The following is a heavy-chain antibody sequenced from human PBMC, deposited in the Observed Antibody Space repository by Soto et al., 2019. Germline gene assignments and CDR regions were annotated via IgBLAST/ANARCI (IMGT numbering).Heavy chain of an antibody. D-gene: IGHD3-3*01. J-gene: IGHJ4*02. CDR3: ARGREIFGAVTPFEY. V-gene: IGHV4-34*01. Sequence: SETLSLTCAVYGAPFSVYYWTWIRHPPGKGLEWIGEINHTGSTKYNPSLKSRVTISLDTPKNQFSLSLRSVTAADTAVYYCARGREIFGAVTPFEYWGQGTQVTVSS. CDR1: GAPFSVYY. CDR2: INHTGST.